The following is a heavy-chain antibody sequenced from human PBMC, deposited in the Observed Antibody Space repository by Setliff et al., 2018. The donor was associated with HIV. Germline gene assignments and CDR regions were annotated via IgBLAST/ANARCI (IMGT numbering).Heavy chain of an antibody. CDR2: INPNSGGT. CDR1: GYTFTGYY. D-gene: IGHD3-10*01. Sequence: WASVKVSCKASGYTFTGYYMHWVRQAPGQGLEWMGRINPNSGGTNYAQKFQGRVTMTRDTSISTAYMELSRLRSDDTAVYYCARGRPSSMVRGVIIGPWGQGTLVTVSS. J-gene: IGHJ5*02. V-gene: IGHV1-2*06. CDR3: ARGRPSSMVRGVIIGP.